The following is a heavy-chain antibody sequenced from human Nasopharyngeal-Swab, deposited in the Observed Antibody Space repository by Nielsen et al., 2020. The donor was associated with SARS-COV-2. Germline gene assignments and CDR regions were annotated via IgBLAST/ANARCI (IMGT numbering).Heavy chain of an antibody. V-gene: IGHV3-73*01. J-gene: IGHJ4*02. D-gene: IGHD2-15*01. Sequence: GESLKISCAASGFTFSDSAIHWVRQASGKGLEWVGRVRSKGNNYETAYSASVKGRFIIFRDDPTNTAYLQMNSLKTEDTAMYYCTRCGGGCYSGRDYWGQGTLVTVYS. CDR1: GFTFSDSA. CDR2: VRSKGNNYET. CDR3: TRCGGGCYSGRDY.